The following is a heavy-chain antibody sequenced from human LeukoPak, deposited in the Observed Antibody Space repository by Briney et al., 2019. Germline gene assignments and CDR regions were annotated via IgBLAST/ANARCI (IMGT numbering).Heavy chain of an antibody. D-gene: IGHD6-19*01. CDR3: ARDRRGYSSGWYGGYYFDY. CDR1: GGSFSGYY. V-gene: IGHV4-34*01. CDR2: INHSGST. J-gene: IGHJ4*02. Sequence: PSETLSLTCAVYGGSFSGYYWSWIRQPPGKGLEWIGEINHSGSTNYNPSLKSRVTISVDTSKNQFSLKLSSVTAADTAVYYCARDRRGYSSGWYGGYYFDYWGQGTLVTVSS.